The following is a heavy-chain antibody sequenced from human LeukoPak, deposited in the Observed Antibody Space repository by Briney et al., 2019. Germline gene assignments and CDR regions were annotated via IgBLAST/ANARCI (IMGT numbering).Heavy chain of an antibody. CDR2: IYHSGST. CDR3: ARGYGGYFDY. V-gene: IGHV4-30-2*01. CDR1: GGSISSGGYS. J-gene: IGHJ4*02. D-gene: IGHD3-10*01. Sequence: SETLSLTCAVSGGSISSGGYSWSWIRQPPGKGLEWIGYIYHSGSTYYNPSLKSRVTISVDRSKNQFSLKLSSVTAADTAVYYCARGYGGYFDYWGQGTLVTVSS.